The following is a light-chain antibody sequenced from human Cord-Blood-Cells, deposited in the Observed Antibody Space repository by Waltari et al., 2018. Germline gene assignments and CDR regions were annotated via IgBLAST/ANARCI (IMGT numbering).Light chain of an antibody. CDR2: EGS. CDR3: CSYAGSSTPWV. CDR1: SSDVGSYNL. V-gene: IGLV2-23*01. Sequence: QPALPQPAPVSGSPVQSITISCTVTSSDVGSYNLFPWYQQHPGKAPKLMIYEGSKRPSGVSDRFSGSESGNTAALTICGLQAEDEADYYCCSYAGSSTPWVFGGGTKLTVL. J-gene: IGLJ3*02.